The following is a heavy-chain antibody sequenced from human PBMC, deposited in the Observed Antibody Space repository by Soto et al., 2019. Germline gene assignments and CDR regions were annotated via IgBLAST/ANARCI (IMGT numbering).Heavy chain of an antibody. CDR2: IYWDDDK. V-gene: IGHV2-5*02. Sequence: QITLKESGPTLVKPTQTLTLTCTFSGFSLSNSGVGVGWIRQPPGKALEWLALIYWDDDKRYSPSLKSRLTITKDNSKNQVVLTMTNMDPVDTATYYCAHIGYNWNEEAFYYWGQGTLVTVAS. CDR1: GFSLSNSGVG. J-gene: IGHJ4*02. CDR3: AHIGYNWNEEAFYY. D-gene: IGHD1-1*01.